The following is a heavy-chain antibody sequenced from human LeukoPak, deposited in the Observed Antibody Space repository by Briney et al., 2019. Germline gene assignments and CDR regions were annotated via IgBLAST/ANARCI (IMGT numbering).Heavy chain of an antibody. V-gene: IGHV1-8*03. D-gene: IGHD1-26*01. J-gene: IGHJ3*02. Sequence: ASVKLFCKASGYTFGSDDINWVRQATGQGLEWRGWINPNNGNLGYAQKFQGRVTITRNTPISTAYMELSSLTSEDTAVYYCARSDHNSWNAFDIWGQGTMVTVSS. CDR2: INPNNGNL. CDR3: ARSDHNSWNAFDI. CDR1: GYTFGSDD.